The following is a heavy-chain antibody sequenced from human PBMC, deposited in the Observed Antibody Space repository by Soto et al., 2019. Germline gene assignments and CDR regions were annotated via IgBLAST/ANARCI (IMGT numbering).Heavy chain of an antibody. J-gene: IGHJ3*02. CDR3: AKEDGADAFDI. CDR1: GFVFSMHG. V-gene: IGHV3-30*18. D-gene: IGHD2-8*01. Sequence: VGSLRLSCAASGFVFSMHGMHWVRQAPGKGLEWVTLISFDGSKKNYAESVKGRFTISRDNAKNSLYLQMNSLRAEDTALYYCAKEDGADAFDIWGQGTMVTVSS. CDR2: ISFDGSKK.